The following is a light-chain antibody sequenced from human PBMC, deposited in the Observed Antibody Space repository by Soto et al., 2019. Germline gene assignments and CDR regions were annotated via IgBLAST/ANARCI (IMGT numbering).Light chain of an antibody. CDR2: EGS. J-gene: IGLJ3*02. CDR1: SSDIGKYNL. CDR3: YSYAGRSIPWV. V-gene: IGLV2-23*01. Sequence: QSVLTQPASVSGSPGQSITISCTGTSSDIGKYNLVSWYQQHSGKAPKLLIYEGSTRPSGVSSRFSGSKSGNTASLTISGLQAEDEADYYCYSYAGRSIPWVFGGGTKVTVL.